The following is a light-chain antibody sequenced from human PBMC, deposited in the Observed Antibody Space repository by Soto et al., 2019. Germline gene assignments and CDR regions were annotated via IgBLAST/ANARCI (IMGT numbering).Light chain of an antibody. CDR3: QQRSSWPPYT. J-gene: IGKJ2*01. Sequence: EIVLTQSPATLSLSPGERATLSCRASQSVSSYLAWYQQKPGQAPRLLIYDASNRPTGITARFSGRGSGTVFTLTISSLEPEDFAVDYCQQRSSWPPYTFGQGTKLEIK. CDR1: QSVSSY. CDR2: DAS. V-gene: IGKV3-11*01.